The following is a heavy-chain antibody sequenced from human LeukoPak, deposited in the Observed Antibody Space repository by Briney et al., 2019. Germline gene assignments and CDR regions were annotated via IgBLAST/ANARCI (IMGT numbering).Heavy chain of an antibody. CDR2: INHSGST. J-gene: IGHJ4*02. CDR3: AGRYYDFWSGYYRADY. D-gene: IGHD3-3*01. CDR1: GGSFSGYY. Sequence: PSETLSLTCAVHGGSFSGYYWSWIRQPPGKGLEWIGEINHSGSTNYNPSLKSRVTISVDTSKNQFSLKLSSVTAADTAVYYCAGRYYDFWSGYYRADYWGQGTLVTVSS. V-gene: IGHV4-34*01.